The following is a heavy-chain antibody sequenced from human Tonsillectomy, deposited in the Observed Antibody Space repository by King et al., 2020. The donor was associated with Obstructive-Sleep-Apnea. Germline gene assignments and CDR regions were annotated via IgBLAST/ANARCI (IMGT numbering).Heavy chain of an antibody. J-gene: IGHJ4*02. CDR3: ARCNIVLVQDAFVVDYLDF. V-gene: IGHV2-70*11. D-gene: IGHD3-22*01. Sequence: TLKESGPALVKPTQTLTLTCTFSGFSFTTPAMCMAWIRQTPGKALEWLARIDWHDDKYYSPSLKTRMTISKDTSRRQVVLKMTDMDPVDTGTYYCARCNIVLVQDAFVVDYLDFWGQGMLVTVSS. CDR1: GFSFTTPAMC. CDR2: IDWHDDK.